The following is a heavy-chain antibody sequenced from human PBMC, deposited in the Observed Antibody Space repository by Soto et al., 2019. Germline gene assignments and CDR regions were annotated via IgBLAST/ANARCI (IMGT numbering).Heavy chain of an antibody. Sequence: VESLKISCNGSGYSFTSYWIGWVRQMPGKGLEWMGIIYPGDSDTRYSPSFQGQVTISADKSISTAYLQWSSLKASDTAMYYCARRNSAIGNWFDPWGQGTLVTVSS. D-gene: IGHD3-10*01. CDR3: ARRNSAIGNWFDP. CDR2: IYPGDSDT. V-gene: IGHV5-51*01. J-gene: IGHJ5*02. CDR1: GYSFTSYW.